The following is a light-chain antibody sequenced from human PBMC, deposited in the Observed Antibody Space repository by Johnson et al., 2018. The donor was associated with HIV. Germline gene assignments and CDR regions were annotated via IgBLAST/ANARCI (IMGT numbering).Light chain of an antibody. CDR1: SSNIGNNY. Sequence: QSVLTQPPSVSAAPGQKVTISCSGSSSNIGNNYVSWYQHLPGTAPKLLIYENNKRPSGIPDRFSGSKSGTSATLGITGLQTGDEADYYCGTWDSGLSAGVFGTGIQVTVL. CDR2: ENN. V-gene: IGLV1-51*02. J-gene: IGLJ1*01. CDR3: GTWDSGLSAGV.